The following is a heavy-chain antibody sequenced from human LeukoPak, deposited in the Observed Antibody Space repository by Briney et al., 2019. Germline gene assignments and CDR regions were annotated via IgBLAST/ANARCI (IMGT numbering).Heavy chain of an antibody. Sequence: SETLSLTCTVSGGSISSYYWSWIRQPPGKGLEWIGYIYYSGSTYYNPSLKSRVTISVDTSKNQFSLKLSSVTAADTAVYYCARVGRGTTGTTTFYYYYYMDVWGKGTTVTVSS. V-gene: IGHV4-59*08. CDR2: IYYSGST. J-gene: IGHJ6*03. CDR3: ARVGRGTTGTTTFYYYYYMDV. D-gene: IGHD1-1*01. CDR1: GGSISSYY.